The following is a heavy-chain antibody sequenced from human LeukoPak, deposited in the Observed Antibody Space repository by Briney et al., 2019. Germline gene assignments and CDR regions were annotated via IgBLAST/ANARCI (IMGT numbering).Heavy chain of an antibody. Sequence: GGSLRLSCAVSGFTFSTYWMSWVRQAPGKGLEWVANIKQDGSEKYYVDSVKGRFTISRDNAKNSLYLQMNSLRAEDTAVYYCARCSSSSGWYGGYWGQGTLVTVSS. CDR3: ARCSSSSGWYGGY. J-gene: IGHJ4*02. CDR1: GFTFSTYW. D-gene: IGHD6-19*01. V-gene: IGHV3-7*01. CDR2: IKQDGSEK.